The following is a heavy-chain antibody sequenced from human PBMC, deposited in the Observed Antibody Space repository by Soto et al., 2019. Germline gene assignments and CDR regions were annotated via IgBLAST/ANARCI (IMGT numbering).Heavy chain of an antibody. J-gene: IGHJ4*02. CDR1: GFTFSSYA. D-gene: IGHD3-3*01. CDR3: AKGREDSLRFLEWFPQQGY. CDR2: ISGSGGST. Sequence: GGSLRLSCAASGFTFSSYAMSWVRQAPGKGLEWVSAISGSGGSTYYADSVKGRFTISRDNSKNTLYLQMNSLRAEDTAVYYCAKGREDSLRFLEWFPQQGYWGQGTLVTVSS. V-gene: IGHV3-23*01.